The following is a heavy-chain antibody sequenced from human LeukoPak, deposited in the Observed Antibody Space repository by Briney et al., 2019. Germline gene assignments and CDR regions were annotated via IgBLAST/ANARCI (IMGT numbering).Heavy chain of an antibody. Sequence: SETLSLTCAVSGGSISSGGYSWSWIRQPPGKGLAWIGYIYHSGSTYYNPSLKSRVTISVDRSKNQFSLKLSSVTAADTAVYYCARAQGTARRPKSYYFDYWGQGTLVTVSS. V-gene: IGHV4-30-2*01. J-gene: IGHJ4*02. CDR2: IYHSGST. CDR1: GGSISSGGYS. CDR3: ARAQGTARRPKSYYFDY. D-gene: IGHD3-10*01.